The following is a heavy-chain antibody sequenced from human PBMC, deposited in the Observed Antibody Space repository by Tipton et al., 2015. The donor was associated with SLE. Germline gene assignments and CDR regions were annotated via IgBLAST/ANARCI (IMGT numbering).Heavy chain of an antibody. D-gene: IGHD3-22*01. CDR2: IYHSGST. CDR1: GGFISSGSYY. V-gene: IGHV4-39*07. CDR3: ARDPYYYDSSGSPHSY. J-gene: IGHJ4*02. Sequence: LRLSCTVSGGFISSGSYYWGWIRQPPGKGLEWIGSIYHSGSTYYNPSLKSRVTISVDTSKNQFSLKLSSVTAADTAVYYCARDPYYYDSSGSPHSYWGQGTLVTVSS.